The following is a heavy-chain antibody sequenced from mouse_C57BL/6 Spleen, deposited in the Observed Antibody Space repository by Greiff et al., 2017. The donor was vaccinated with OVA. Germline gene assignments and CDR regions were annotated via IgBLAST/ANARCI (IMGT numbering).Heavy chain of an antibody. CDR1: GYTFTSYW. J-gene: IGHJ3*01. Sequence: QVQLQQSGAELVKPGASVKMSCKASGYTFTSYWITWVKQRPGQGLEWIGDIYPGSGSTNYNEKFKSKATLTVDTSSSTAYMQLSSLTSEDSAVYYCARKGDYGNYFAYWGQGTLVTVSA. V-gene: IGHV1-55*01. CDR2: IYPGSGST. CDR3: ARKGDYGNYFAY. D-gene: IGHD2-1*01.